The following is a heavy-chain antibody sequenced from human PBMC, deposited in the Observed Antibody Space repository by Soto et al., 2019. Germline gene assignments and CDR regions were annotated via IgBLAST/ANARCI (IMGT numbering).Heavy chain of an antibody. CDR2: MNPNSGNT. CDR3: ARERTGTTSMDF. CDR1: GYTFTSYD. J-gene: IGHJ6*02. V-gene: IGHV1-8*01. D-gene: IGHD1-1*01. Sequence: QVQLVQSGAEVKKPGASVKVSCKASGYTFTSYDLNCVRQATGQGLDWMGWMNPNSGNTVYAQKFQCRVTMTRTTSISTAYMELSSLRSEHTAVSYCARERTGTTSMDFWGQGTTVTVSS.